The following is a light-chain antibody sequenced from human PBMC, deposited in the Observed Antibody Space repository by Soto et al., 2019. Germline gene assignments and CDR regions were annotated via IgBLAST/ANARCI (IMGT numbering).Light chain of an antibody. J-gene: IGLJ1*01. CDR2: DVS. V-gene: IGLV2-14*01. CDR3: SSYTSSSTLL. Sequence: QSVLTQPASAPGSPGQSITNSCPGTSSDVGGYNYVSWYQQHPGKAPKLMIYDVSNRPSGVSNRFSGSKSGNTASLTISGLQAEDEADYYCSSYTSSSTLLFGTGT. CDR1: SSDVGGYNY.